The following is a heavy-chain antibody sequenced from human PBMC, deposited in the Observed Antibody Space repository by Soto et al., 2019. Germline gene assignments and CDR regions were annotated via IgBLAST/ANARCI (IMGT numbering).Heavy chain of an antibody. V-gene: IGHV6-1*01. CDR2: TYYRSKWYN. Sequence: SQTLSLTCAISGDSVSSNSAAWNWIRQSPSRGLGWLGRTYYRSKWYNDYAVSVKSRITIYADTSKIQSSMQLHTVTPEDTAVYYCAREGPGYGCSSRAFDIWGQGTQVTVSS. CDR1: GDSVSSNSAA. J-gene: IGHJ4*02. CDR3: AREGPGYGCSSRAFDI. D-gene: IGHD6-6*01.